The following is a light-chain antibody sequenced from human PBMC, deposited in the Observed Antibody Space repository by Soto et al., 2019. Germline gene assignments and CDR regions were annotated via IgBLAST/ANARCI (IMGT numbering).Light chain of an antibody. V-gene: IGLV2-14*01. CDR3: SSYRSSSTVVV. CDR2: DVT. Sequence: QSVLTQPASVSGSPGQSITISCTGTSSDVGGYNYVSWYQQHPGKAPRLIIYDVTNRPSGVSDRFSGSKSGNTASLTISGLQAEDEADYYCSSYRSSSTVVVFGGGTKLTVL. J-gene: IGLJ2*01. CDR1: SSDVGGYNY.